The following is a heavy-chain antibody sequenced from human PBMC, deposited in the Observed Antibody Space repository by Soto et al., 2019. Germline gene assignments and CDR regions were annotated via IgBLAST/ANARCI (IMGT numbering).Heavy chain of an antibody. CDR1: GYSFTSYW. D-gene: IGHD2-21*02. J-gene: IGHJ3*02. V-gene: IGHV5-51*01. Sequence: PGESLKISCKGSGYSFTSYWIGWVRQMPGKGLEWMGIIYPGDSDTRYSPSFQGQVTISADKSISTAYLQWSSLKASDTAMYYCARLAYCGGDCYSQAFDIWGQGTMVTVS. CDR3: ARLAYCGGDCYSQAFDI. CDR2: IYPGDSDT.